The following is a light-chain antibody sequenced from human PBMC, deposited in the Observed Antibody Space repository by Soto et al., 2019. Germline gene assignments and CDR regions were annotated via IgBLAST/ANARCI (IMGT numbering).Light chain of an antibody. V-gene: IGKV2-30*01. CDR2: KVS. Sequence: DVVMTQSPLSLPVTLGQPASISCRSSQSLVYSDGNTYLTWFQQRPDQSPRRLIYKVSNRDSGVPDRVSGSGSGTDFTLNISRVEAEDVGVYYCMQGTHWPRTFGQGTKVEIK. CDR3: MQGTHWPRT. J-gene: IGKJ1*01. CDR1: QSLVYSDGNTY.